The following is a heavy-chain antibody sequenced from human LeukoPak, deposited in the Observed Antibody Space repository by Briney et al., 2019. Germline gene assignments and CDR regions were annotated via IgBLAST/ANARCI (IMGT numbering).Heavy chain of an antibody. Sequence: GASVKVSCKASGYTFTGYYMHWVRQAPGQGLKWMGWMNPNSGGTNYAQKFQGRVTMTRDTSISTAYMELSRLRSDDTAVYYCARALVYYDSSGYYGYWGQGTLVTVSS. CDR1: GYTFTGYY. J-gene: IGHJ4*02. V-gene: IGHV1-2*02. D-gene: IGHD3-22*01. CDR2: MNPNSGGT. CDR3: ARALVYYDSSGYYGY.